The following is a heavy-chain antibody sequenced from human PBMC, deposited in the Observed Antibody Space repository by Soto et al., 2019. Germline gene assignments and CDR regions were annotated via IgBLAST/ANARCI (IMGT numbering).Heavy chain of an antibody. V-gene: IGHV1-69*13. J-gene: IGHJ6*02. Sequence: SVKVSCKASAGTFSSYAISWVRQAPGQGLEWMGGIIPIFGAANYAQKFQGRVTITADESTSTAYMELSSLRSEDTAVYYCARELRLGLTEWLLEPYYYYYGMDVWGQGATVTVSS. CDR3: ARELRLGLTEWLLEPYYYYYGMDV. D-gene: IGHD3-3*01. CDR1: AGTFSSYA. CDR2: IIPIFGAA.